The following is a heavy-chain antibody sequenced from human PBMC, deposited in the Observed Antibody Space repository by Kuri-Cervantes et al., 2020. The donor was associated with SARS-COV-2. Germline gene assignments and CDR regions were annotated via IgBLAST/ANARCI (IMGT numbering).Heavy chain of an antibody. CDR1: GFTFSSYG. D-gene: IGHD1-26*01. CDR3: AKVLEWELLSPLGDY. CDR2: ISYDGSNK. Sequence: GGSLRLSCAASGFTFSSYGMHWVRQAPGKGLEWVAVISYDGSNKYYADSVKGRFTISRDNSKNTLYLQMNSLRAEDTAVYYCAKVLEWELLSPLGDYWGQGTLVTVSS. J-gene: IGHJ4*02. V-gene: IGHV3-30*18.